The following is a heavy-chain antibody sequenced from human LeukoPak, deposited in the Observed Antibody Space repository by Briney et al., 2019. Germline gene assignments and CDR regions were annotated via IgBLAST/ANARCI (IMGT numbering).Heavy chain of an antibody. V-gene: IGHV4-31*01. Sequence: PSQTLSLTCTVSGGSISSGGYSWSWIRQFPGKGLEWIGCIYFTGITYYNPSLKSQATFPVDTSENEFSLSLRSVTAADTAVYYCAREGCSGGSCYGTVGIDHWGQGTLVTVSS. CDR3: AREGCSGGSCYGTVGIDH. D-gene: IGHD2-15*01. CDR1: GGSISSGGYS. CDR2: IYFTGIT. J-gene: IGHJ4*02.